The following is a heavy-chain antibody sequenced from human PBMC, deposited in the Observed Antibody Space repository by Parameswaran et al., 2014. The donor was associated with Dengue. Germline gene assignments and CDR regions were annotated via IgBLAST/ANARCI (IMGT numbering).Heavy chain of an antibody. J-gene: IGHJ4*02. V-gene: IGHV4-59*08. Sequence: RWIRQPPGKGLEWIGYIYYSGSTNYNPSLKSRVTISVDTSKNQFSLKLSSVTAADTAVYYCASVDKAGELYYWGQGTLVTVSS. D-gene: IGHD3-10*01. CDR2: IYYSGST. CDR3: ASVDKAGELYY.